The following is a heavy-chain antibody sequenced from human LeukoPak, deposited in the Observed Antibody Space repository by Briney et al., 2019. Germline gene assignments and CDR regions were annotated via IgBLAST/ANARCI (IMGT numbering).Heavy chain of an antibody. V-gene: IGHV4-38-2*02. CDR2: FYHSGLT. CDR3: ARGGYSGYDCDY. CDR1: GYSISTGYY. J-gene: IGHJ4*02. D-gene: IGHD5-12*01. Sequence: ASETLSLTCTVSGYSISTGYYWGWIRQPPGKGLEWIGNFYHSGLTYYNPSLKSRVTISVDTSKNQFSLKLSSVTAADTAVYYCARGGYSGYDCDYWGQGTLVTVSS.